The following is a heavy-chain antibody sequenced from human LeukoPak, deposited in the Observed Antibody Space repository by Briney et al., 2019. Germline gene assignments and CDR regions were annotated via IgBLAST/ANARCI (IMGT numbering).Heavy chain of an antibody. V-gene: IGHV3-74*01. CDR2: INGDESST. CDR1: AFTFNTYW. CDR3: ARGAKWAYYFDY. Sequence: PGGSLRLSCAASAFTFNTYWMHWARQVPGRGPEWVSRINGDESSTNYADSVKGRFTISRDNAKDTLYLHMNSLTAEDTAVYYCARGAKWAYYFDYWGQGTLVTISS. D-gene: IGHD1-26*01. J-gene: IGHJ4*02.